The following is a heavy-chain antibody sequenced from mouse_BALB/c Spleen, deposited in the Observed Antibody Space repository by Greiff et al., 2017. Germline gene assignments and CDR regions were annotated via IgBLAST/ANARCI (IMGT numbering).Heavy chain of an antibody. Sequence: EVQLLESGPGLVKPSQSLSLTCSVTGYSITSGYYWNWIRQFPGNKLEWMGYISYDGSNNYNPSLKNRISITRDTSKNQFCLKLNSVTTEDTATYCCASAGLYAMDYWGQGTSVTVSS. CDR2: ISYDGSN. CDR3: ASAGLYAMDY. CDR1: GYSITSGYY. J-gene: IGHJ4*01. D-gene: IGHD3-1*01. V-gene: IGHV3-6*02.